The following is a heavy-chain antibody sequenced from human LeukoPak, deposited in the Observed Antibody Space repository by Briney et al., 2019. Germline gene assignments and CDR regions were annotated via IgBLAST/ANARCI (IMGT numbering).Heavy chain of an antibody. D-gene: IGHD3-10*01. V-gene: IGHV3-48*01. CDR1: GFTFSNYS. CDR3: ARDTPGIDY. Sequence: GGSLRLSCAASGFTFSNYSMNWVRQAPGKGLEWVSYISSSSSTIYYADSVKGRFTISRENAKNSLYLQMNSLRAEDTAVYYCARDTPGIDYWGQGTLVTVSS. CDR2: ISSSSSTI. J-gene: IGHJ4*02.